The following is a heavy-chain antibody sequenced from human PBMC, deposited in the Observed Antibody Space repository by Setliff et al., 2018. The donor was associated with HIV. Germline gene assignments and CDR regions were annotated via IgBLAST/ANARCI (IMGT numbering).Heavy chain of an antibody. V-gene: IGHV1-2*02. CDR2: MNPNSGNT. CDR1: GYTFTGSY. D-gene: IGHD2-8*01. Sequence: ASVKVSCKASGYTFTGSYMHWVRQAPGQGLEWMGWMNPNSGNTNYAQKFQGRITMTSDTSTSTVYMELSSLRSEDSAVYYCARSIYEWGAFDIWGQGTMVTVSS. J-gene: IGHJ3*02. CDR3: ARSIYEWGAFDI.